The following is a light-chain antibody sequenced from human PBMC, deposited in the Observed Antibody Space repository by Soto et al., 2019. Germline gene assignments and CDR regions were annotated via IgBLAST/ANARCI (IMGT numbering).Light chain of an antibody. CDR1: QSVSASR. V-gene: IGKV3-20*01. CDR3: QQYGNSPST. CDR2: GAS. Sequence: EIVLTQSPDNLSLSPGERATLSCRASQSVSASRLGWYQQKPGQAPRLLIYGASRRTTGTPDRFRGSGSGTDFTLTISRLEPEDFAVYYCQQYGNSPSTFGQGTKGEIQ. J-gene: IGKJ1*01.